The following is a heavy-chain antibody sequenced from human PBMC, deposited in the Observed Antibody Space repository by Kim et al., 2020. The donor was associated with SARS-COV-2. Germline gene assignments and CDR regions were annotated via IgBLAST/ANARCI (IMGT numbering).Heavy chain of an antibody. D-gene: IGHD6-19*01. CDR2: INPKSGGT. CDR3: ARVSPLLSSGWLEALDY. J-gene: IGHJ4*02. V-gene: IGHV1-2*02. Sequence: ASVKVSCKASGYTFTDYYIHWVRQAPGQGLEWMGWINPKSGGTKFAQKFQGRVTMTRDTSISTAYMEMSGLRSGDTAVFFCARVSPLLSSGWLEALDYWGQGTLLTVSS. CDR1: GYTFTDYY.